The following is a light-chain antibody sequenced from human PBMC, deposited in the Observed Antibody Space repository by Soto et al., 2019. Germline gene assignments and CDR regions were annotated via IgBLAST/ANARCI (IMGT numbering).Light chain of an antibody. J-gene: IGLJ1*01. V-gene: IGLV2-18*01. CDR2: EVS. CDR1: SSDVGSYNR. Sequence: QSVLTQPPSVSGSPGQSVTISCTGTSSDVGSYNRVSWYQQPPGTAPKLMIYEVSNRPSGVPDRFSGSKSGNTASLTISGLQAEDEADYYCSLYTGSSTFYVFGTGTKVTVL. CDR3: SLYTGSSTFYV.